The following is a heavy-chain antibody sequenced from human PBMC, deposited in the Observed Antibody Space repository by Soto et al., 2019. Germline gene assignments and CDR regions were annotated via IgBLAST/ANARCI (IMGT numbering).Heavy chain of an antibody. Sequence: GSLRLSCAASGFTFSNAWMSWVRQAPGKGLEWVGRIKNKIDGGTTDYAAPLKGRFTISRDDSKNTLYLQMNSLKTEDTAVYYCTTDYDILTGYYLGTWYYFDSWGQGTLVTVSS. D-gene: IGHD3-9*01. CDR1: GFTFSNAW. CDR3: TTDYDILTGYYLGTWYYFDS. J-gene: IGHJ4*02. CDR2: IKNKIDGGTT. V-gene: IGHV3-15*01.